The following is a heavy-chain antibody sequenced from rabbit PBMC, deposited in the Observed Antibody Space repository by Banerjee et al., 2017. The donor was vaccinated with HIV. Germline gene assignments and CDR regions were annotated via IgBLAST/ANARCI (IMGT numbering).Heavy chain of an antibody. CDR1: GFSFSSSYW. Sequence: QSLEESGGDLVKPGASLTLTCTASGFSFSSSYWICWVRQAPGKGLEWIACIYAGTSGTTYYASWAKGRFTISKTSSTTVTLQMTSLTAADTGTYFCARRDSAAFAADAYALHLWGPGTLVTVS. CDR3: ARRDSAAFAADAYALHL. V-gene: IGHV1S40*01. D-gene: IGHD6-1*01. J-gene: IGHJ6*01. CDR2: IYAGTSGTT.